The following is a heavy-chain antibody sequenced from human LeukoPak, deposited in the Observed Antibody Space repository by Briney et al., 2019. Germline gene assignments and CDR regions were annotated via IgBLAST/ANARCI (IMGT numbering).Heavy chain of an antibody. CDR1: GGSISSYY. CDR3: ARANGNEGLYSVYPSLRIVSECRASEPDV. J-gene: IGHJ6*01. CDR2: ISHSGST. V-gene: IGHV4-59*01. D-gene: IGHD2-15*01. Sequence: SETLSLTGTVSGGSISSYYWGWIRQPPGKGLEWITCISHSGSTNYNPSLKTRVSISMDMSKNQFSLRLSSVTAADTAVYYCARANGNEGLYSVYPSLRIVSECRASEPDV.